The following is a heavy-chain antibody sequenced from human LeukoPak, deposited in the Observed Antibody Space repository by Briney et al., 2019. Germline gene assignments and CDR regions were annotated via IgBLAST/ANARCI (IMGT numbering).Heavy chain of an antibody. V-gene: IGHV4-34*01. D-gene: IGHD6-19*01. J-gene: IGHJ5*02. Sequence: SETLSLTCTVSGGSISSYYWSWIRQPPGKGLEWIGEINHSGSTNYNPSLKSRVTISVDTSKNQFSLKLSSVTAADTAVYYCARTIAVAPASRFDPWGQGTLVTVSS. CDR3: ARTIAVAPASRFDP. CDR2: INHSGST. CDR1: GGSISSYY.